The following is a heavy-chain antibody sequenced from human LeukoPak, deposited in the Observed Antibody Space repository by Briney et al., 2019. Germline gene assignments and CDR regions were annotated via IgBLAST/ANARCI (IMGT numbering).Heavy chain of an antibody. V-gene: IGHV1-2*02. Sequence: ASVKVSCKTSGYTFSGFYIHWVRQAPGQGLEWMGWINPNTGGTNFAQKFQGRVTMTTDTSIRTAYMDLRRLTSGDTAVYYCAREGDYNGSGRGQSWGQGTLVTVSS. CDR2: INPNTGGT. CDR1: GYTFSGFY. CDR3: AREGDYNGSGRGQS. D-gene: IGHD3-10*01. J-gene: IGHJ5*02.